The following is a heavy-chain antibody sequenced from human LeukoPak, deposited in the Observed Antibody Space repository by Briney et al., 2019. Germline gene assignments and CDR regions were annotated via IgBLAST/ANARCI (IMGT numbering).Heavy chain of an antibody. V-gene: IGHV4-4*02. CDR2: IYHSGST. CDR3: ASRYGSGSYYRNWFDP. CDR1: GGSISSSNW. J-gene: IGHJ5*02. D-gene: IGHD3-10*01. Sequence: SETLSLTCAVSGGSISSSNWWSWVRQPPGKGLEWIGEIYHSGSTNYNPSLKSRVTISVDKSKNQFSLKLSSVTAADTAMYYCASRYGSGSYYRNWFDPWGQGTLVTVSS.